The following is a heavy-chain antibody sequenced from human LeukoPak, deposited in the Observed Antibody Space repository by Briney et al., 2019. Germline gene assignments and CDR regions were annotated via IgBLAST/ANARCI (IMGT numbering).Heavy chain of an antibody. Sequence: SETLSLTCAVYGGSFGGYYWSWIRQSPGKGLEWIGEINHSGSPNYNPSLKSRVTISADKSKHQFSLRLTSVTAADTAIYYCARPLTGTSFDFWGQGTLVTVSS. D-gene: IGHD7-27*01. CDR1: GGSFGGYY. V-gene: IGHV4-34*01. CDR2: INHSGSP. CDR3: ARPLTGTSFDF. J-gene: IGHJ4*02.